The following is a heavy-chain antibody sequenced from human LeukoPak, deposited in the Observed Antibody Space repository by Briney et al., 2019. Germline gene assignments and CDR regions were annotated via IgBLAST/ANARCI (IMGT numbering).Heavy chain of an antibody. CDR3: ARDLGSMYYYDSSGYDYYMDV. CDR1: GFTFSSYW. D-gene: IGHD3-22*01. CDR2: INTDGSST. Sequence: GGSLRLSCAASGFTFSSYWMHWVRQAPGKGLVWVSRINTDGSSTSYADSVKGRFTISRDNAKNTLYLQMNSLRAEDTAVYYCARDLGSMYYYDSSGYDYYMDVWGKGTTVTVSS. V-gene: IGHV3-74*01. J-gene: IGHJ6*03.